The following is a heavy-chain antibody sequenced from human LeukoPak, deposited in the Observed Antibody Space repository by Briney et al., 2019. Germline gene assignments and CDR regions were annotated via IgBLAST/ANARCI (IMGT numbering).Heavy chain of an antibody. Sequence: GGSLRLSCAASGFTFSSYSMSWVRQAPGKGLERVSSISSSSSYIYYADSVKGRFTISRDNAKNLLYLQMNSLRAEDTAVYYCASKALDYFCFDSWGQGTLVTVSS. D-gene: IGHD3-16*01. V-gene: IGHV3-21*01. J-gene: IGHJ4*02. CDR2: ISSSSSYI. CDR3: ASKALDYFCFDS. CDR1: GFTFSSYS.